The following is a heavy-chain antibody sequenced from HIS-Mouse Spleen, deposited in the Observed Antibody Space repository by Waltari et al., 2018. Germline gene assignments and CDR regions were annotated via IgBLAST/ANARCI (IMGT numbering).Heavy chain of an antibody. V-gene: IGHV3-30*18. Sequence: QVQLVESVGGVVQPGRSLRLSCAASGFTFSSDGMHWVRQAPGKGLEWVAVISYDGSNKYYADSVKGRFTISRDNSKNTLYLQMNSLRAEDTAVYYCAKASSGWLDYWGQGTLVTVSS. CDR3: AKASSGWLDY. J-gene: IGHJ4*02. D-gene: IGHD6-19*01. CDR1: GFTFSSDG. CDR2: ISYDGSNK.